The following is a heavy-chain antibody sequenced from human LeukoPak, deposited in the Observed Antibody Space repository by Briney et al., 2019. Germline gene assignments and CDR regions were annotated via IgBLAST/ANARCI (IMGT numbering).Heavy chain of an antibody. CDR1: GYTFTGYY. D-gene: IGHD3-10*01. J-gene: IGHJ6*03. CDR2: INPNSGGT. Sequence: GASVKVSCKASGYTFTGYYIHWVRQAPGQGLEWMGWINPNSGGTNYPQKFQGRVTMTRDTSISTAYMELSRLRSDDTAVYYCARGDYGSEPGGYYYYYYMDVWGKGTTVTVSS. CDR3: ARGDYGSEPGGYYYYYYMDV. V-gene: IGHV1-2*02.